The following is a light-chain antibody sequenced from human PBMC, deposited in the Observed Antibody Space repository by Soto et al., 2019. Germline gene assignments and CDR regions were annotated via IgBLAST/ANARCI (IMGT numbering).Light chain of an antibody. J-gene: IGKJ4*01. Sequence: EIVMTQSPATLSVSPGERATLSCRASQSVSSNLAWYQQKPGQAPRLLIYGASTRATGIPARFSGSGSGTEFTLTISSLQSEDFAVYYCQQYDVSPLTFGGGTKVEI. V-gene: IGKV3-15*01. CDR3: QQYDVSPLT. CDR1: QSVSSN. CDR2: GAS.